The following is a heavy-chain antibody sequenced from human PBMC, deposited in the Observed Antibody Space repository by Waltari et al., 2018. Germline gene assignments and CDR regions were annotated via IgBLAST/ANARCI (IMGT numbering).Heavy chain of an antibody. CDR3: ATKRESSASGFDY. D-gene: IGHD6-19*01. CDR1: GGSISSSSYY. V-gene: IGHV4-39*01. J-gene: IGHJ4*02. CDR2: IYYSGST. Sequence: FTCTVSGGSISSSSYYWGWIRQPPGKGLEWIGSIYYSGSTYYNPSLKSRVTISVDTSKNQFSLKLSSVTAADTAVYYCATKRESSASGFDYWGQGTLVTVSS.